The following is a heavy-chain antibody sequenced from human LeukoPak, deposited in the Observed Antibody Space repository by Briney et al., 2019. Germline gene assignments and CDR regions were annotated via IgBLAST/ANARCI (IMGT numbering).Heavy chain of an antibody. J-gene: IGHJ6*03. V-gene: IGHV3-23*01. CDR2: ISGSGGST. Sequence: PGGSLRLSCAASGFTVSSNYMSWVRQAPGKGLEWVSAISGSGGSTYYADSVKGRFTISRDNSKNTLYLQMNSLRAEDTAVYYCAKDGFGELLLYYMDVWGKGTTVTVSS. D-gene: IGHD3-10*01. CDR3: AKDGFGELLLYYMDV. CDR1: GFTVSSNY.